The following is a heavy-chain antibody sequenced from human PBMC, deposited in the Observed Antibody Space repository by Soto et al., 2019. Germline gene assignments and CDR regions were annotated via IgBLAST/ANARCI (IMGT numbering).Heavy chain of an antibody. Sequence: GGSLRLSCAASGFTFSSYAMSWVRQAPGKGLEWVSAISGSGGSTYYADSVKGRFTISRDNSKNTLYLQMNSLRAEDTAVYYCAKGITMIVVVDYGMDVWGQGTTVTVSS. J-gene: IGHJ6*02. V-gene: IGHV3-23*01. CDR3: AKGITMIVVVDYGMDV. CDR2: ISGSGGST. CDR1: GFTFSSYA. D-gene: IGHD3-22*01.